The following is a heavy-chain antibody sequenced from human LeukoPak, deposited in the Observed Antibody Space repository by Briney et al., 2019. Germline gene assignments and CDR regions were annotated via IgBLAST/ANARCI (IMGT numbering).Heavy chain of an antibody. J-gene: IGHJ6*02. CDR3: ARALSPTSYGMDV. Sequence: ASVKVSCKASGYTFSSYDVNWVRQATGQGLEWMGWMNPNSGNTGYAQEFQGRVTMTRNTSISTAYMEVSGLRSEDTAVYYCARALSPTSYGMDVWDQGTTVTVSS. CDR2: MNPNSGNT. CDR1: GYTFSSYD. V-gene: IGHV1-8*01. D-gene: IGHD2-2*01.